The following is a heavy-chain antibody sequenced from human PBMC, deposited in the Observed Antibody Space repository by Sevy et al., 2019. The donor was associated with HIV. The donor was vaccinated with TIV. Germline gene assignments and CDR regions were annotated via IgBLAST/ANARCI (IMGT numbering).Heavy chain of an antibody. CDR2: FDPEQGER. Sequence: ASVKVSAKVSGYILSELSMHWVRQAPGKGLEWMGGFDPEQGERMYVQKFQGRVTMTEDTSTDTAYMDLSSLRSEDTAVYYGGSYKVRVDRGVFFDFWGQGPLVTVSS. CDR1: GYILSELS. V-gene: IGHV1-24*01. J-gene: IGHJ4*02. D-gene: IGHD3-10*01. CDR3: GSYKVRVDRGVFFDF.